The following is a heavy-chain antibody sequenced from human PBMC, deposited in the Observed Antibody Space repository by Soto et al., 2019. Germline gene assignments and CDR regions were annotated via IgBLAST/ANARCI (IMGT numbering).Heavy chain of an antibody. J-gene: IGHJ6*02. CDR2: ISAYNGNT. CDR3: ASLERLGELSNRRIHPSHYYNGMDV. D-gene: IGHD3-16*02. CDR1: GYTFTSYG. V-gene: IGHV1-18*01. Sequence: GASVKVSCKASGYTFTSYGISWVRQAPGQGLERMGWISAYNGNTNYAQKLQGRVTMTTDTSTSTAYMELRSLRSDDTAVYYCASLERLGELSNRRIHPSHYYNGMDVWGQGTPVTSP.